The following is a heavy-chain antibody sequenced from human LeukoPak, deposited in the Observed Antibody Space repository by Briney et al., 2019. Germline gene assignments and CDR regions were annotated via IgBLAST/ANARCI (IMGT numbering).Heavy chain of an antibody. CDR2: IYYSGST. J-gene: IGHJ4*02. CDR3: ARASVLYDFWSGYAAFDY. Sequence: PSETLSLTCTVSGGSISGYYWSWIRQPPGKGLEWIGYIYYSGSTYYNPSLKSRVTISVDTPKNQFSLKLSSVTAADTAVYYCARASVLYDFWSGYAAFDYWGQGTLVTVSS. CDR1: GGSISGYY. V-gene: IGHV4-30-4*08. D-gene: IGHD3-3*01.